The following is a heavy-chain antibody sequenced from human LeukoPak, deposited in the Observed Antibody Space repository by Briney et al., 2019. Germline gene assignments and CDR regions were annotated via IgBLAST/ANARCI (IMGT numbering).Heavy chain of an antibody. V-gene: IGHV1-69*15. D-gene: IGHD2-2*01. CDR3: ARDRARAHCSSTSCYGFDY. CDR1: GGTFSSYA. J-gene: IGHJ4*02. Sequence: GSSVKVSCKASGGTFSSYAISWVRQAPGQGLEWMGRVIPIFGTANYAQKFQGRVTITADESTSTAYMELSSLRSEDTAVYYCARDRARAHCSSTSCYGFDYWGQGTLVTVSS. CDR2: VIPIFGTA.